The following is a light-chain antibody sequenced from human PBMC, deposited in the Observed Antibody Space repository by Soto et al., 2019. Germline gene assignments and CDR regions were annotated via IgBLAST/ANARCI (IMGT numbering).Light chain of an antibody. Sequence: EIVLTQSPATLSLSPGERATLSCRASRSTSSFLAWYQQKPGQAPRLLIYDTFNRATGIPARFSGSGSGTDFTLTISGLEPEDCAVYYCQQRANWPPLTFGGGTKVEI. CDR3: QQRANWPPLT. V-gene: IGKV3-11*01. J-gene: IGKJ4*01. CDR1: RSTSSF. CDR2: DTF.